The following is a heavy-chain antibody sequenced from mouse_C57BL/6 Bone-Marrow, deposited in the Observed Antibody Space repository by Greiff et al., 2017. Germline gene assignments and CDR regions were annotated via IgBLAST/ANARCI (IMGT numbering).Heavy chain of an antibody. D-gene: IGHD1-1*01. CDR3: ARDGPHYYGSRRGFAY. V-gene: IGHV1-82*01. CDR1: GYAFSSSW. J-gene: IGHJ3*01. Sequence: QVQLQQSGPELVKPGASVKISCKASGYAFSSSWMNWVKQRPGKGLEWIGRIYPGDGDTNYNGKFKGKATLTADKSSSTAYMQLSSLTSEDSAVYFCARDGPHYYGSRRGFAYWGPGTLVTVSA. CDR2: IYPGDGDT.